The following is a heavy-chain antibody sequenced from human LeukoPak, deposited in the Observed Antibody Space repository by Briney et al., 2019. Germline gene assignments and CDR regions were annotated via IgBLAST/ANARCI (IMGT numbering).Heavy chain of an antibody. J-gene: IGHJ4*02. Sequence: GGSLRLSCAASGFTFSSYSMNWVRQAPGKGLEWVSSISSSSSYVYYADSVKGRFTISRDNAKNSLYLQMNSLRAEDTAVYYCARVTRFLEWLTVDYWGQGTLVTVSS. CDR1: GFTFSSYS. CDR2: ISSSSSYV. D-gene: IGHD3-3*01. V-gene: IGHV3-21*01. CDR3: ARVTRFLEWLTVDY.